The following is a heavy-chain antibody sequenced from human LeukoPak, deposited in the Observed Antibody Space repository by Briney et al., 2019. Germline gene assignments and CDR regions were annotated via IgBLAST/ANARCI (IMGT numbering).Heavy chain of an antibody. CDR1: GFTFSSYG. CDR2: ISYDGSNK. V-gene: IGHV3-30*18. J-gene: IGHJ6*02. D-gene: IGHD3-22*01. CDR3: AKDQIVTPPPYYYYGMDV. Sequence: SGGSLRLSCAASGFTFSSYGMHWVRQAPGKGLEWVAVISYDGSNKYYADSVKGRFTISRDNPKNTLYLQMNSLRAEDTAVYYCAKDQIVTPPPYYYYGMDVWGQGTTVTVSS.